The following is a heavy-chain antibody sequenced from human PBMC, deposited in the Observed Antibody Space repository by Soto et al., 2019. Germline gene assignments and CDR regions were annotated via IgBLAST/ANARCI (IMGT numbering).Heavy chain of an antibody. D-gene: IGHD6-13*01. CDR2: TSYDGNNK. CDR1: GFTFSNFA. V-gene: IGHV3-30-3*01. J-gene: IGHJ4*02. Sequence: QVRLVESGGGVVQPGGSLRLSCAASGFTFSNFAMHWVRQAPGKGLEWVAVTSYDGNNKDYADSVKGRFTISRDNSKNTRFLQVNSLRPEDTAVYYCARERAIAATGISYYWGQGTLVTVSS. CDR3: ARERAIAATGISYY.